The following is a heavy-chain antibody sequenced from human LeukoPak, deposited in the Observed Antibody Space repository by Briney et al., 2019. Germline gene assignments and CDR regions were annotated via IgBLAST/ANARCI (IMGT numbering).Heavy chain of an antibody. CDR2: IYYSGST. J-gene: IGHJ5*02. CDR1: GGSFSGYY. Sequence: SETLSLTCAVYGGSFSGYYWSWIRQHPGKGLEWIGYIYYSGSTYYNPSLKSRVTISVDTSKNQFSLKLSSVTAADTAVYYCARVDIVVVPAAISGWFDPWGQGTLVTVSS. CDR3: ARVDIVVVPAAISGWFDP. D-gene: IGHD2-2*01. V-gene: IGHV4-31*11.